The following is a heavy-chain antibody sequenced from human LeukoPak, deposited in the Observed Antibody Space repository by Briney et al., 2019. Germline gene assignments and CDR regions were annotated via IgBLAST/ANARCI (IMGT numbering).Heavy chain of an antibody. V-gene: IGHV3-74*01. CDR2: INSGGSGT. D-gene: IGHD7-27*01. Sequence: GGSLRLSCAASGFAFSSNWMHWVRQTPGKGLVWVSRINSGGSGTSYADSVEGRFTISRDNAKNTLYLQMNSLKGEDTAVYYCATSLGPLTEYWGQGTLVTASS. J-gene: IGHJ4*02. CDR1: GFAFSSNW. CDR3: ATSLGPLTEY.